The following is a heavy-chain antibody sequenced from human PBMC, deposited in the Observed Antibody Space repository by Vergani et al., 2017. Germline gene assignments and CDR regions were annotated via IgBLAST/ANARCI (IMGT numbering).Heavy chain of an antibody. V-gene: IGHV3-66*02. Sequence: EVQLLESGGGLVQPGGSLRLSCAASGSTFSGNYMTWVRQDPGKGLEWVSHIYSGDETYYADSVKARVTISSDTSKNTLHLQINNLRVEDTAVYYGGSGNYYGSATYVDPWGQGTLVTVSS. CDR1: GSTFSGNY. CDR3: GSGNYYGSATYVDP. CDR2: IYSGDET. J-gene: IGHJ5*02. D-gene: IGHD3-10*01.